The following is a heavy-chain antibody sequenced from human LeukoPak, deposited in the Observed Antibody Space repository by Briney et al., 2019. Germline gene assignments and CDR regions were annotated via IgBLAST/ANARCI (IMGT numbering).Heavy chain of an antibody. Sequence: GGSLRLSCAVSGLTVSNIWINWVRQAPGKGLEWVAVISYDGSNKYYADSVKGRFTISRDNSKNTLYLQMNSLRAEDTAVYYCAREVAAFDYWGQGTLVTVSS. V-gene: IGHV3-30-3*01. D-gene: IGHD6-13*01. J-gene: IGHJ4*02. CDR2: ISYDGSNK. CDR1: GLTVSNIW. CDR3: AREVAAFDY.